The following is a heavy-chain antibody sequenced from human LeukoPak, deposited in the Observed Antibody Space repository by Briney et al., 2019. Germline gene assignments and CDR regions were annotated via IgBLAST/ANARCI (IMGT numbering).Heavy chain of an antibody. V-gene: IGHV1-18*01. D-gene: IGHD1-26*01. CDR2: ISAYNGNT. Sequence: ASVKVSCKASGYTFTSYAISWVRQAPGQGLEWMGWISAYNGNTNYAQKLQGRVTMTTDTSTSTAYMELRSLRSDDTAVYYCARVDSGSFTDYYYYMDVWGKGTTVTVSS. CDR1: GYTFTSYA. CDR3: ARVDSGSFTDYYYYMDV. J-gene: IGHJ6*03.